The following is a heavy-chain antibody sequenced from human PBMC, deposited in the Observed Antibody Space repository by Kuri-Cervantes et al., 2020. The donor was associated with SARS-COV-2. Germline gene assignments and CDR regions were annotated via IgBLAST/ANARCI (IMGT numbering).Heavy chain of an antibody. CDR1: GGSISSYY. CDR3: AREGVTDEAYYYYYGMDV. J-gene: IGHJ6*02. CDR2: IYYSGST. Sequence: ESLKISCTVSGGSISSYYWSWIRQPPGKGLEWIGYIYYSGSTNYNPSLKSRVTISVDTSKNQFSLKLSSVTAADTAAYYCAREGVTDEAYYYYYGMDVWGQGTTVTVSS. D-gene: IGHD2-21*02. V-gene: IGHV4-59*01.